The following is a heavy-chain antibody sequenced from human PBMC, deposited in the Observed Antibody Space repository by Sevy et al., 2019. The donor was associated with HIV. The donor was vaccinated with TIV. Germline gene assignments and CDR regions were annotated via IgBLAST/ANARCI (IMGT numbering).Heavy chain of an antibody. CDR1: GFMFSSYS. CDR3: ARDVAFTTEYSYGMDV. V-gene: IGHV3-30-3*01. CDR2: IAYAGSNK. J-gene: IGHJ6*02. Sequence: EGSLRLSCAASGFMFSSYSVHWVRQAPGKELEWVAVIAYAGSNKYYADSVKGRFTISRDNSKNTLYLQMNSLRAEDTAVYYCARDVAFTTEYSYGMDVWGQGTTVTVSS. D-gene: IGHD4-17*01.